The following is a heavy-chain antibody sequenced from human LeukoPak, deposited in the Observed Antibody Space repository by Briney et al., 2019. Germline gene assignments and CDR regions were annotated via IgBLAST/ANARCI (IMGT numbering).Heavy chain of an antibody. CDR1: GFTVSSNY. D-gene: IGHD2-2*01. V-gene: IGHV3-53*01. CDR3: ARESCTSTSCYVRWFDP. Sequence: HPGGSLRLSCAASGFTVSSNYMSWVRQAPGKGLEWISVIYSGGGETYYADSVKGRFTISRDNSKNTLYLQMNSLKAEDTAVYYCARESCTSTSCYVRWFDPWGQGTLVTVSS. J-gene: IGHJ5*02. CDR2: IYSGGGET.